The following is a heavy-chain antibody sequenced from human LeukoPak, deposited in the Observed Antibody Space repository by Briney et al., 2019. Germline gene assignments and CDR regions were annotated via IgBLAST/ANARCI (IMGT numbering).Heavy chain of an antibody. CDR2: ISSGGGSS. CDR1: GFTFSNYA. D-gene: IGHD6-6*01. Sequence: GGSLRLSCAASGFTFSNYAMSWVRQAPGKGLEWVSGISSGGGSSYFADSVKGRFTISRDNSKNTLYMQMNSLRVEDTAVYYCAKDSSSSPYYFDYWGQGTLVTVSS. V-gene: IGHV3-23*01. J-gene: IGHJ4*02. CDR3: AKDSSSSPYYFDY.